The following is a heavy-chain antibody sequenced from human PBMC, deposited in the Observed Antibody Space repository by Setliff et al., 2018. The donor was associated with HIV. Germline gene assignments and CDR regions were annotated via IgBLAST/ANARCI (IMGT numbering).Heavy chain of an antibody. CDR1: GFTFSTYS. V-gene: IGHV3-21*06. Sequence: GGSLRLSCEASGFTFSTYSMNWVRQAPGKGLEWVSYISSSSSYTHYADSVKGRFTISRDNAKNLLYLQMNSLRVEDTAVYYCARDLAEMDFFDSWGQGTLVTVSS. J-gene: IGHJ4*02. CDR3: ARDLAEMDFFDS. CDR2: ISSSSSYT.